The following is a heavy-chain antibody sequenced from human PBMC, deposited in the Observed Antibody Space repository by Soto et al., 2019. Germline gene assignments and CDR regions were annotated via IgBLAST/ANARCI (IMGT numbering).Heavy chain of an antibody. CDR3: SRTSYAPITMIVVIITEFDY. CDR2: ISAYNGNT. J-gene: IGHJ4*02. D-gene: IGHD3-22*01. Sequence: EASVKVSCKASGYTFTSYGISWVRQAPGQGLEWKGWISAYNGNTNYAQKLQGRVTMTTDTSTSTAYMELRSLRSDDTAVYYFSRTSYAPITMIVVIITEFDYWGQGTLVTVSS. V-gene: IGHV1-18*01. CDR1: GYTFTSYG.